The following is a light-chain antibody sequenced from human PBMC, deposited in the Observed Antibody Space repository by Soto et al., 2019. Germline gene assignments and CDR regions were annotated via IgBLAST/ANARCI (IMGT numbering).Light chain of an antibody. CDR3: QQYYSTPRT. V-gene: IGKV4-1*01. Sequence: DIVMTQSPDSLAVSLGERAIINCKSSQSVLYSSNNKNYLAWYQQKPGQPPKLLIYWASTRESGVPDRFSGSGSGTDLTLTISSLRAEDVAVYYCQQYYSTPRTFGQGTKVEIK. J-gene: IGKJ1*01. CDR2: WAS. CDR1: QSVLYSSNNKNY.